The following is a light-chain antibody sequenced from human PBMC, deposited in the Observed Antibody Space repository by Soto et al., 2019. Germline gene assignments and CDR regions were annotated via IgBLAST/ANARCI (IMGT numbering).Light chain of an antibody. CDR3: QQYDNLPIT. Sequence: DIVMTQSPDSLAVSLGERATINCKSSQSVLYSSNNKNYLSWYQQKPGQPPKLLIYWASTRESGVPDRFSGSGSGTDFTFTISSLQPEDIATYYCQQYDNLPITFGGGTKVEIK. J-gene: IGKJ4*01. CDR1: QSVLYSSNNKNY. V-gene: IGKV4-1*01. CDR2: WAS.